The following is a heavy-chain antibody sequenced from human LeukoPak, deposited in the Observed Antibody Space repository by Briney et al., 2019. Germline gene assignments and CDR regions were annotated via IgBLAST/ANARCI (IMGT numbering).Heavy chain of an antibody. CDR1: GFIVSSNY. CDR3: AIDLYDSSRAGAFDI. V-gene: IGHV3-11*04. J-gene: IGHJ3*02. CDR2: ISSSGSTI. Sequence: GGSLRLSCAASGFIVSSNYMSWVRQAPGKGLEWVSYISSSGSTIYYADSVKGRFTISRDNAKNSLYLQMNSLRAEDTAVYYCAIDLYDSSRAGAFDIWGQGTMVTVSS. D-gene: IGHD3-22*01.